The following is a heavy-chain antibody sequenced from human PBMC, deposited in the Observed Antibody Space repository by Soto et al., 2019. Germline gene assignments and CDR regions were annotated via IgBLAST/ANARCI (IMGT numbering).Heavy chain of an antibody. V-gene: IGHV4-61*01. J-gene: IGHJ6*02. Sequence: QVQLQESGPGLVKPSETLSLTCTVSGGSVSSGSYYWSWIRQPPGKGLEWIGYIYYSGSTNYNPSLTSRVTISVDTSKNQFSLKLSSVTAADTAVYYCARDSSSWSTYYYYGMDVWGQGTTVTVSS. D-gene: IGHD6-13*01. CDR3: ARDSSSWSTYYYYGMDV. CDR2: IYYSGST. CDR1: GGSVSSGSYY.